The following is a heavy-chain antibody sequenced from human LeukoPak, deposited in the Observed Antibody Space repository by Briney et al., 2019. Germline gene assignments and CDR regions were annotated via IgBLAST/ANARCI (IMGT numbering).Heavy chain of an antibody. V-gene: IGHV4-30-4*08. CDR2: IYYSGST. J-gene: IGHJ3*02. Sequence: LRLSCAASGFTFSSYSMNWVRQAPGKGLEWIGYIYYSGSTYYNPSLKSRVTISVDTSKNQFSLKLSSVTAADTAVYYCARGASGDWDAFDIWGQGTMVTVSS. D-gene: IGHD7-27*01. CDR3: ARGASGDWDAFDI. CDR1: GFTFSSYS.